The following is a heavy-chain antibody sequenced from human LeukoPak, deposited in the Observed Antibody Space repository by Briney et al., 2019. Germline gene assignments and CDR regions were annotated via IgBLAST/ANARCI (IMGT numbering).Heavy chain of an antibody. D-gene: IGHD2-2*01. J-gene: IGHJ3*02. V-gene: IGHV4-4*07. Sequence: SETLSLTCTVPGGSTSNWYTSWFRQPAGKGLEWIGRIYTSGSTNYNPSLKSRVTMSVDTSKNQISLKLTSVTAADTAVYYRARKLASSTLKAGAFDIWGQGTMVTVSS. CDR2: IYTSGST. CDR1: GGSTSNWY. CDR3: ARKLASSTLKAGAFDI.